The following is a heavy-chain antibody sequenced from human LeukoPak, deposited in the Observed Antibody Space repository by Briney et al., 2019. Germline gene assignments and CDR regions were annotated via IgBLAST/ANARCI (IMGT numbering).Heavy chain of an antibody. D-gene: IGHD6-13*01. CDR3: ARGHSTSWPEYFQH. V-gene: IGHV1-18*01. CDR2: ISAYNGNT. J-gene: IGHJ1*01. CDR1: GYTFNRYG. Sequence: ASVKVSCKASGYTFNRYGISWVRQAPGQGLEWMGWISAYNGNTKNAQNPQGRVTMTTDTSTTTAYMELRSLKSDDTAVYYCARGHSTSWPEYFQHWGQATLVTVSS.